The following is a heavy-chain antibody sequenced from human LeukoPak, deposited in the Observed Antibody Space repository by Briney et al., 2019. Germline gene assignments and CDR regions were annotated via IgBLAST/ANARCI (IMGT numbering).Heavy chain of an antibody. D-gene: IGHD6-19*01. CDR2: IYPSGST. V-gene: IGHV4-4*07. CDR1: GSYLSSYY. Sequence: SETLSLTCSVSGSYLSSYYWSWIRQPAEKGLEWIGRIYPSGSTNYNPSLKSRVTMSIDTSKDQFSLELTSVTAADTAVYYCARTIAVAGTVSFDYWGQGILVMVSS. J-gene: IGHJ4*02. CDR3: ARTIAVAGTVSFDY.